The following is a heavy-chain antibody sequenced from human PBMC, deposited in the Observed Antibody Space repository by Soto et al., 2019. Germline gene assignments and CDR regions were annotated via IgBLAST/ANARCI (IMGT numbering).Heavy chain of an antibody. CDR2: ISAYNGNT. D-gene: IGHD6-6*01. J-gene: IGHJ5*02. Sequence: SGKVAGKASGYTFTSYGISWVRHAPGQGLEWMGWISAYNGNTNYAQKLQGRVTMTRDTSISTAYMELSRLRSDETAVYYCAREVYSSSSDWFDPWGQGTLVTVSS. CDR3: AREVYSSSSDWFDP. CDR1: GYTFTSYG. V-gene: IGHV1-18*01.